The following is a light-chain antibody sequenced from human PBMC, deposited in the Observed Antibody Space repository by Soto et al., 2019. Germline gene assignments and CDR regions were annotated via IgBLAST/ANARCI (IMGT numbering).Light chain of an antibody. V-gene: IGKV3-15*01. J-gene: IGKJ4*01. CDR1: QSISSS. CDR3: QQYYKWPLT. CDR2: GAS. Sequence: EIVMTQSPATLSVSPGEGGTLSCRASQSISSSLAGYQEKSGQAPRLLIYGASTRATGIPARFSGSGSGTDFTLIISSLQSEDFAVYYRQQYYKWPLTFCGGTQVEIK.